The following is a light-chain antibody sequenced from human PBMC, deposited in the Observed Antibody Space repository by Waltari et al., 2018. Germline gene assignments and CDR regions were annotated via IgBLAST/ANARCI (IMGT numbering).Light chain of an antibody. J-gene: IGKJ2*01. Sequence: QLTQSPSSLSASVGDRVTITCRANQDINTYLAWYQLKPGKAPKLLISTSSTLQTGVPSRFSGSGSGPDFTLTLTSLQPEDLATYYCQQLNTYPYTFGQGTKLEIK. V-gene: IGKV1-9*01. CDR2: TSS. CDR1: QDINTY. CDR3: QQLNTYPYT.